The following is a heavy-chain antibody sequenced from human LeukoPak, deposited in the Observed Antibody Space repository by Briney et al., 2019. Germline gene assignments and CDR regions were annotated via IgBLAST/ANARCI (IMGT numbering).Heavy chain of an antibody. CDR3: ARHPNEDTAMGAGAFDI. CDR2: SYYSGST. V-gene: IGHV4-30-4*08. Sequence: NPSQTLSLTCTVYGGSISSGDYYWGWIRQPRGKGLEWIGYSYYSGSTYYNPALKSRDTIAVDRSKTQFSLKLSSVTAADTAVYYCARHPNEDTAMGAGAFDIWGQGTMVTVSS. D-gene: IGHD5-18*01. J-gene: IGHJ3*02. CDR1: GGSISSGDYY.